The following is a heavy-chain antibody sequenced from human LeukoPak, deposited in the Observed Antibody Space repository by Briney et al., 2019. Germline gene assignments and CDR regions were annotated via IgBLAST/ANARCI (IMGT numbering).Heavy chain of an antibody. D-gene: IGHD3-22*01. CDR3: ARSRYDSSGYYGIIGN. CDR1: GFTFSSYE. Sequence: PGGSLRLSCAASGFTFSSYEMNWVRQAPGKGLVWVSRINSDGRSTNYADSVKGRFTISRDNAKKSLYLQMNSLRAEDTAVYYCARSRYDSSGYYGIIGNWGQGTPVTVSS. V-gene: IGHV3-74*01. J-gene: IGHJ4*02. CDR2: INSDGRST.